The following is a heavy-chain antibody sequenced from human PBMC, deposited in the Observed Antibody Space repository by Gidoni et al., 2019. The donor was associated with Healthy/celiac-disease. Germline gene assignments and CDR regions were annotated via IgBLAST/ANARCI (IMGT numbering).Heavy chain of an antibody. Sequence: QVQLVESGGGVVQPGRSLRLSCAASGFTFSSYGMHWVRQAPGKGLEGVAVIWYDGSNKYYADSVKGRFTISRDNSKNTLYLQMNSLRAEDTAVYYCARSSHYYDSTRDAFDIWGQGTMVTVSS. J-gene: IGHJ3*02. CDR3: ARSSHYYDSTRDAFDI. CDR2: IWYDGSNK. D-gene: IGHD3-22*01. V-gene: IGHV3-33*01. CDR1: GFTFSSYG.